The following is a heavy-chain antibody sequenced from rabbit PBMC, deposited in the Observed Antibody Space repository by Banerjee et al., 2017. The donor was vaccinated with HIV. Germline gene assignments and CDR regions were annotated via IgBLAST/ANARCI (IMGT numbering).Heavy chain of an antibody. Sequence: QSLEESGGDLVKPGASLTLTCKASGFSFSGGYDMCWVRQAPGKGLELIACIGTGSGSTWYASWAKGRFTISKTSSTTVTLQMTSLTAADTATYFCARDDYGSYYYFNLWGPGTLVTVS. J-gene: IGHJ4*01. D-gene: IGHD2-1*01. CDR2: IGTGSGST. V-gene: IGHV1S40*01. CDR1: GFSFSGGYD. CDR3: ARDDYGSYYYFNL.